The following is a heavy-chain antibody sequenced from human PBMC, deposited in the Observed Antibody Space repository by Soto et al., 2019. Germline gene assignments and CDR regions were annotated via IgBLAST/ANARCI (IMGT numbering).Heavy chain of an antibody. J-gene: IGHJ6*02. D-gene: IGHD4-17*01. CDR2: IFYSGST. V-gene: IGHV4-39*01. CDR1: GGSISSSSYY. CDR3: ARQQSPVTKWSYYYGMDV. Sequence: SETLSLTCTVSGGSISSSSYYWGWIRQPPGKGLEWIGSIFYSGSTYYNPSFKSRVTISVDTSKNLFSLKLSFVTAADTALFYCARQQSPVTKWSYYYGMDVWGQGTTVTVSS.